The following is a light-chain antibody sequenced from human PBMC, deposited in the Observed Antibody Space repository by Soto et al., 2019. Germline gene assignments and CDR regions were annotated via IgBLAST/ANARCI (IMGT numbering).Light chain of an antibody. CDR2: LNIDGSH. V-gene: IGLV4-69*02. Sequence: VLTQSPSASASLGASVKLTCTLSSGHSTYAIAWHQQQPEKGPRYLMKLNIDGSHSKGDGIPDRFSGSSSGAERYLTISSLQSEDEADYYCQTWGTGIVVFGGGTKLTVL. CDR1: SGHSTYA. CDR3: QTWGTGIVV. J-gene: IGLJ2*01.